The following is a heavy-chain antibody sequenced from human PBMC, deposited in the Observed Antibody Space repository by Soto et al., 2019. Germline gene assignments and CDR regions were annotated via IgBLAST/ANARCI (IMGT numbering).Heavy chain of an antibody. J-gene: IGHJ3*02. CDR1: SGSISSSNW. V-gene: IGHV4-4*02. D-gene: IGHD2-2*01. Sequence: SETLSLTCAVSSGSISSSNWWSWVRQPPGKGLEWIGEIYHSGSTNYNPSHKSRVTISVDKSKNQFSLKLSSVTAADTAVYYCARERREDIVVVPAASRGNAFDIWGQGTMVTVSS. CDR3: ARERREDIVVVPAASRGNAFDI. CDR2: IYHSGST.